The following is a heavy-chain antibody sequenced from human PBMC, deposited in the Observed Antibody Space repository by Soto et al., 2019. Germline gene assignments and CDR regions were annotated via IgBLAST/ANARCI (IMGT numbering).Heavy chain of an antibody. J-gene: IGHJ4*02. V-gene: IGHV4-59*08. Sequence: SETLSLTCTVSGGSISSYYWSWIRQPPGKGLEWIGNIYYSGSTNYNPSLKSRVTISVDTSKNQFSLKLSSVTAADTAVYYCARRLTLNYSSSWYYFDYWGQGTLVTVSS. CDR3: ARRLTLNYSSSWYYFDY. D-gene: IGHD6-13*01. CDR1: GGSISSYY. CDR2: IYYSGST.